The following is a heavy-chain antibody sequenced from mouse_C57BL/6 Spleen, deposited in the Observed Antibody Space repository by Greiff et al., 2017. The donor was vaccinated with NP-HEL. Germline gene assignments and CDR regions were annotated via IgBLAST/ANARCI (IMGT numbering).Heavy chain of an antibody. D-gene: IGHD1-1*01. CDR3: AGDLITTVVAPMDY. J-gene: IGHJ4*01. CDR1: GYSITSGYY. V-gene: IGHV3-6*01. CDR2: ISYDGSN. Sequence: ESGPGLVKPSQSLSLTCSVTGYSITSGYYWNWIRQFPGNKLEWMGYISYDGSNNYNPSLKNRISITRDTSKNQFFLKLNSVTTEDTATYYCAGDLITTVVAPMDYWGQGTSVTVSS.